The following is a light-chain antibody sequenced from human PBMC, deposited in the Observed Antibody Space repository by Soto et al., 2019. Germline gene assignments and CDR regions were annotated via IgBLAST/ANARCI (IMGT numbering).Light chain of an antibody. CDR2: EVT. J-gene: IGLJ2*01. CDR3: SSFAGGGNPVL. Sequence: QSALTKPPSASGSLGQSGTISCTGTSSDVGGYNYVSWHQQHPGKAPKLMIYEVTKRPSGVPDRFSGSKSGNTASLTVSGLKAEDEADYYCSSFAGGGNPVLFGGGTKLTVL. V-gene: IGLV2-8*01. CDR1: SSDVGGYNY.